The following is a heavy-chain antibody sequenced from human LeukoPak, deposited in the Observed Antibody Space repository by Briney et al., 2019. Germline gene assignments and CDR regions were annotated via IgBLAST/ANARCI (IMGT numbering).Heavy chain of an antibody. J-gene: IGHJ1*01. CDR2: INSNTGGT. CDR1: GYPFTDYY. D-gene: IGHD4-17*01. CDR3: ARTKTVTNIEYFHY. V-gene: IGHV1-2*02. Sequence: ASVKVSCKASGYPFTDYYLHWVRQAPGQGLEWMGWINSNTGGTTYAQKFQGRVTMTRDTSISTAYMELSRLTSDDTAVCFCARTKTVTNIEYFHYWGQGTLVTVSS.